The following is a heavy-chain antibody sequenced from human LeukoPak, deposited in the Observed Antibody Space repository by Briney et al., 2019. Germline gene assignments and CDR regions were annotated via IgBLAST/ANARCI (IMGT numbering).Heavy chain of an antibody. J-gene: IGHJ6*04. V-gene: IGHV3-53*01. CDR3: ARRPSGYCSGGSCYSYYYGMDV. D-gene: IGHD2-15*01. Sequence: GGSLRLSCAASGFTVSSNYMSWVRQAPGKGLEWVSVIYSGGSTYYADSVKGRFTISRDNSKNTPYLQMNSLRAEDTAVYYCARRPSGYCSGGSCYSYYYGMDVWGKGTTVTVST. CDR2: IYSGGST. CDR1: GFTVSSNY.